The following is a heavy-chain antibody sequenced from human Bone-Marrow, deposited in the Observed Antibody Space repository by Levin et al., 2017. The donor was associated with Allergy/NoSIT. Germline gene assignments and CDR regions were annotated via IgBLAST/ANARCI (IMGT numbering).Heavy chain of an antibody. J-gene: IGHJ4*02. Sequence: SETLSLTCTVSGDSIRTSTYYWAWIRQPPGKGLEWIASIYYGGTTYYSPSLKSRVTISVDTSKNQFSLRLTSVTAADKAAYHCARHDNRGSGYESYFDYWGQGTLVTVSS. V-gene: IGHV4-39*01. CDR1: GDSIRTSTYY. CDR2: IYYGGTT. CDR3: ARHDNRGSGYESYFDY. D-gene: IGHD6-19*01.